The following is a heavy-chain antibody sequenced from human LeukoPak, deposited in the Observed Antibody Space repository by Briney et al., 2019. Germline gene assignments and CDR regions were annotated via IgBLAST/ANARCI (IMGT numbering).Heavy chain of an antibody. CDR3: ARHHPFSVVVVAATRNWFDP. Sequence: PSETLSLTCAVYGGSFSGYYWSWIRQPPGKGLEWIGEINHSGSTNYNPSLKSRVTISVDTSKNQFSLKLSSVTAADTAVYYCARHHPFSVVVVAATRNWFDPWGQGTLVTVSS. CDR2: INHSGST. J-gene: IGHJ5*02. D-gene: IGHD2-15*01. V-gene: IGHV4-34*01. CDR1: GGSFSGYY.